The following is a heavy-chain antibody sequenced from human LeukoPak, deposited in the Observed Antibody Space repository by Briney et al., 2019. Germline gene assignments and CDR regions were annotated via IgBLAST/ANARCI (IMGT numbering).Heavy chain of an antibody. CDR1: GFTFTTYW. CDR3: ILGRSGSGSYYQPFDY. V-gene: IGHV3-7*01. D-gene: IGHD3-10*01. CDR2: IKQDGTEK. J-gene: IGHJ4*02. Sequence: GGSLRLSCAASGFTFTTYWMSWVRQAPGKGLEWVANIKQDGTEKYYVDSVKGRFTISRDNSKNTLYLQMNSLRAEDTAVYYCILGRSGSGSYYQPFDYWGQGTLVTVSS.